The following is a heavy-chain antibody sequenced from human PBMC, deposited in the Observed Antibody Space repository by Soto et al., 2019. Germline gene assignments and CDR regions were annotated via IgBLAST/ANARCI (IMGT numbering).Heavy chain of an antibody. V-gene: IGHV1-3*01. D-gene: IGHD6-19*01. J-gene: IGHJ4*02. CDR1: AYTFSNYI. CDR2: INAANGNT. CDR3: AKEPAVGGMLALDF. Sequence: QVQIVQSGAEVKKPGASVKISCKDSAYTFSNYITHWVSQAPGERLEWMGWINAANGNTKYSQKFQGRVTISRDTSATTIYMDLNSLRSEDTGVYYCAKEPAVGGMLALDFWGEGTLVTFSS.